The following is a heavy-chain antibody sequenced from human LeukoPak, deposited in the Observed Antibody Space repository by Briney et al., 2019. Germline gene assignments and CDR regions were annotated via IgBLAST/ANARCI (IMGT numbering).Heavy chain of an antibody. CDR1: GGSFSGYY. D-gene: IGHD3-10*01. Sequence: SETLSLTCAVYGGSFSGYYWSWIRQPPGKGLEWIGEINHSGSTNYNPSLKSRVTISVDTSKNQFSLKLSSVTAADTAVYYCARGAYYYGSGSLKGSFDYWGQGTLVTVSS. J-gene: IGHJ4*02. CDR3: ARGAYYYGSGSLKGSFDY. V-gene: IGHV4-34*01. CDR2: INHSGST.